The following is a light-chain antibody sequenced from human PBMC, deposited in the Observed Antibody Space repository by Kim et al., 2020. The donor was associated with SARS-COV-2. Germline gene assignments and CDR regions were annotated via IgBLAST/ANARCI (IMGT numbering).Light chain of an antibody. CDR3: QSWDSSGNHVV. J-gene: IGLJ2*01. CDR1: SLTTYH. V-gene: IGLV3-19*02. CDR2: DKD. Sequence: SSELTQDPAVSVALGHTVRITCQGDSLTTYHATWYQQKAGQAPVRVFYDKDNRASGIPDRFSGSNSRNTASLTITGAQAEDEADYYCQSWDSSGNHVVFGGGTKLTVL.